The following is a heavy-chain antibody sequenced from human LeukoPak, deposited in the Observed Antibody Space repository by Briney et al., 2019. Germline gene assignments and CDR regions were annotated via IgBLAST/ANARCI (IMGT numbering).Heavy chain of an antibody. CDR3: ARVSSSWYQDWYFDL. D-gene: IGHD6-13*01. J-gene: IGHJ2*01. Sequence: SETLSLTCTVSGGSISSYYWSWIRQPPGKGLEWIGEINHSGSTNYNPSLKSRVTMSVDTSKNRFSLKLSSVTAADTALYYCARVSSSWYQDWYFDLWGRGTLVTVSS. V-gene: IGHV4-34*01. CDR2: INHSGST. CDR1: GGSISSYY.